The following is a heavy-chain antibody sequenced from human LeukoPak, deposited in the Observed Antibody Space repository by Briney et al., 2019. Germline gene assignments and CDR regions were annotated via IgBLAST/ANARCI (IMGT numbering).Heavy chain of an antibody. Sequence: PSETLSLTCTVSGGSISNSYWSWTRQPAGKGLEWIGRIYYSGRTNYSPSLNSRVTMSVDTSKNQFSLKLRSVTAADTAVYYCARDRRDYGDYSYFDYWGQGTLVTVSS. CDR1: GGSISNSY. CDR2: IYYSGRT. CDR3: ARDRRDYGDYSYFDY. D-gene: IGHD4-17*01. J-gene: IGHJ4*02. V-gene: IGHV4-4*07.